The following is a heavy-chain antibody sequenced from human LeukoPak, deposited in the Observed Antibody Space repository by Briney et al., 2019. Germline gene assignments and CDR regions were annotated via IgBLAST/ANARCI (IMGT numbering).Heavy chain of an antibody. D-gene: IGHD6-13*01. CDR3: ARLIAAAGTVNWFDP. CDR2: MNPNSGNT. CDR1: GYTFTSYD. J-gene: IGHJ5*02. V-gene: IGHV1-8*03. Sequence: ASVKVSRKASGYTFTSYDINWVRQATGQGLEWMGWMNPNSGNTGYAQKFQGRVTITRNTSISTAYMELSSLRSEDTAVYYCARLIAAAGTVNWFDPWGQGTLVTVSS.